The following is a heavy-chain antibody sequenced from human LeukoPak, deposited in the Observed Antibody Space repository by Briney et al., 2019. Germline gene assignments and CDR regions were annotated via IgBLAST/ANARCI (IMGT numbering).Heavy chain of an antibody. CDR3: AREGGSLGEYFDL. J-gene: IGHJ2*01. D-gene: IGHD1-26*01. Sequence: PGGSLRLSCAASGFTFSSYSMNWVRQAPGKGLEWVSSISSSSSYIYYADSVKGRFTISRDNAKNSLYLQMNSLRAEDTAVYYCAREGGSLGEYFDLWGRGTLVTVSS. V-gene: IGHV3-21*01. CDR1: GFTFSSYS. CDR2: ISSSSSYI.